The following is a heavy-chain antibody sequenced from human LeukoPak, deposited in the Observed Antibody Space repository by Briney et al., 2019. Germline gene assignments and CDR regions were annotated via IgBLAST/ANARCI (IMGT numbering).Heavy chain of an antibody. Sequence: GGSLRLSCAASGFTFSYTWMTWVRQAPGKGLEWVASIREDGSQKSAVDSVKGRFTISRDNAKNTLYLQLNSLRAEDTAVYYCARGGFCSGGSCPVDYYYYMDVWGKGTTVTVSS. D-gene: IGHD2-15*01. CDR2: IREDGSQK. J-gene: IGHJ6*03. CDR1: GFTFSYTW. CDR3: ARGGFCSGGSCPVDYYYYMDV. V-gene: IGHV3-7*01.